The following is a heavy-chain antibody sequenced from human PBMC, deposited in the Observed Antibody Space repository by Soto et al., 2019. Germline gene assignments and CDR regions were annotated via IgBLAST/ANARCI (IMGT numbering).Heavy chain of an antibody. D-gene: IGHD3-22*01. V-gene: IGHV5-51*01. Sequence: GASLKISCEGSGYSFTSYWIGWVRQTPEKGLEWMGIIYPGDSDTRYSPSFRGQVTVSADNSISTAYLQWSSLKASDNAMYYCARRDSSGYLFDYWGQGTLVTVSS. J-gene: IGHJ4*02. CDR3: ARRDSSGYLFDY. CDR2: IYPGDSDT. CDR1: GYSFTSYW.